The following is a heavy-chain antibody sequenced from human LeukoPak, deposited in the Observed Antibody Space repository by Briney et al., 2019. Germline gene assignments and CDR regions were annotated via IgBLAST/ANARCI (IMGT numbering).Heavy chain of an antibody. CDR1: GFTFSSYA. CDR3: ARVVVVAATLDY. Sequence: QPGRSLRLSCAASGFTFSSYAMHWVRQAPGKGLEWVAVISYDGSNKYYADSVKGRFTISRDNSKNTLYLQMNSLRAEDTAVYYCARVVVVAATLDYWGQGTLVTVSS. D-gene: IGHD2-15*01. CDR2: ISYDGSNK. J-gene: IGHJ4*02. V-gene: IGHV3-30*04.